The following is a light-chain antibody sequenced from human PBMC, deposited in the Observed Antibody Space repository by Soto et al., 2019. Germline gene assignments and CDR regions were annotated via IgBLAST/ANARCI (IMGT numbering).Light chain of an antibody. CDR3: SSYTSSSTLVV. Sequence: QSALTQPASVSGSPGQSITISCTGTSSDVGGYNYVSWYQQHPGKAPKLMIYDVSNRPSGVSNRFSGSKSGNTASLTISGLQAEDDADYYCSSYTSSSTLVVFGGGPKLTV. CDR2: DVS. V-gene: IGLV2-14*01. J-gene: IGLJ2*01. CDR1: SSDVGGYNY.